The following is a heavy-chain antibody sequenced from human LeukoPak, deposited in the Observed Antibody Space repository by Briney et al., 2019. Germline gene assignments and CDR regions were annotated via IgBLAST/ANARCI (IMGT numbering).Heavy chain of an antibody. V-gene: IGHV3-21*04. D-gene: IGHD6-13*01. CDR3: AKDHSSSWFDAFDI. J-gene: IGHJ3*02. Sequence: GGSLRLSCAASGFTFSSYSMNWVRQAPGKGLEWVSSISSSSSYIYYADSVKGRFTISRDNAKNSLYLQMNSLRAEDTALYYCAKDHSSSWFDAFDIWGQGTMVTVSS. CDR1: GFTFSSYS. CDR2: ISSSSSYI.